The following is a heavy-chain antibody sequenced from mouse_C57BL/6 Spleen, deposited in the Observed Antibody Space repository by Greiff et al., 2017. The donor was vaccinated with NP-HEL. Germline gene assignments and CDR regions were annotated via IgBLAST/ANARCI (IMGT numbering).Heavy chain of an antibody. CDR1: GFTFSSYA. Sequence: EVMLVESGEGLVKPGGSLKLSCAASGFTFSSYAMSWVRQTPVKRLEWVAYISSGGDYIYYAATVKGRFTISRDNARNTLYLQMSSLKSEDTAMYYCTRKGELYYFDYWGQGTTLTVSS. V-gene: IGHV5-9-1*02. CDR2: ISSGGDYI. D-gene: IGHD3-3*01. J-gene: IGHJ2*01. CDR3: TRKGELYYFDY.